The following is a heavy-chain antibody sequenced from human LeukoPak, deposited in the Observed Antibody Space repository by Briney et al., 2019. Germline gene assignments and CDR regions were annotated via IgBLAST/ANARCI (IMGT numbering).Heavy chain of an antibody. D-gene: IGHD3-22*01. J-gene: IGHJ4*02. CDR3: ARPLWDYYDSSGPLGY. CDR2: ISYDGSNK. Sequence: SGGSLRLSCAASGFTFSSYAMHWVRQAPGKGLEWVAVISYDGSNKYYADSVKGRFTVSSDNSKNTLYVQMNSLRAEDTAVYYCARPLWDYYDSSGPLGYWGQGTLVTVSS. V-gene: IGHV3-30-3*01. CDR1: GFTFSSYA.